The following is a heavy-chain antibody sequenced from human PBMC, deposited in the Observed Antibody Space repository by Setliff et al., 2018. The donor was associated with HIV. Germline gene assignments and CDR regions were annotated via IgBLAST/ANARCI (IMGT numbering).Heavy chain of an antibody. V-gene: IGHV1-18*01. CDR1: GYIFTTFG. J-gene: IGHJ5*02. D-gene: IGHD6-13*01. Sequence: ASVKVSCKASGYIFTTFGFSWVRQAPGQGLEWMGWINAHNGNTHYAQRFQGRVTMTRATSTTTAYMELRSLRSDDTAVYYCARATGAADLWGQGTKVTVSS. CDR3: ARATGAADL. CDR2: INAHNGNT.